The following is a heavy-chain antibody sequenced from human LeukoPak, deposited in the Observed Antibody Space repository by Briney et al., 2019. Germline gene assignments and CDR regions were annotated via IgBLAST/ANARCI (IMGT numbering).Heavy chain of an antibody. CDR3: ARGGIAGRPVYYYYMDV. CDR1: GFTFTSYW. Sequence: GGSLRLSCEASGFTFTSYWMSWVRQAPGKGLEWVSSISAVSTYIYYADSVKGRFTISRDNVEKSAYLELSGLTAHDTAIYYCARGGIAGRPVYYYYMDVWGKGTTVTVSS. V-gene: IGHV3-21*01. CDR2: ISAVSTYI. J-gene: IGHJ6*03. D-gene: IGHD6-6*01.